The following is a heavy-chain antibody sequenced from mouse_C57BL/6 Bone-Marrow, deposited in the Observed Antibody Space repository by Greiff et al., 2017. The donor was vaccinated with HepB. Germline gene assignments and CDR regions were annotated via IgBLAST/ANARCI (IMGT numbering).Heavy chain of an antibody. CDR2: IYPGDGDT. J-gene: IGHJ1*03. D-gene: IGHD1-1*01. Sequence: VQGVESGAELVKPRASVKISCKASGYAFSSYWMNWVKQRPGKGLEWIGQIYPGDGDTNYNGKFKGKATLTADKSSSTAYMRLSSLTSEDSAVYFCARCYGSSYPRYFDVWGTGTTVTVSS. V-gene: IGHV1-80*01. CDR3: ARCYGSSYPRYFDV. CDR1: GYAFSSYW.